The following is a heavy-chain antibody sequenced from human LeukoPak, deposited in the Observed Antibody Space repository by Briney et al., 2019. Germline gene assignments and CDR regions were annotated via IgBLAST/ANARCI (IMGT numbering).Heavy chain of an antibody. J-gene: IGHJ4*02. CDR1: GFTVSSNY. CDR3: ATDIVLVVAAVH. CDR2: IKQDGSEK. Sequence: PGGSLRLSCAASGFTVSSNYMSWVRQAPGKGLEWVANIKQDGSEKYYVDSVKGRFTISRDNAKKSLYLQTNSLRAEDTAVYYCATDIVLVVAAVHWGQGTLVTVSS. V-gene: IGHV3-7*03. D-gene: IGHD2-15*01.